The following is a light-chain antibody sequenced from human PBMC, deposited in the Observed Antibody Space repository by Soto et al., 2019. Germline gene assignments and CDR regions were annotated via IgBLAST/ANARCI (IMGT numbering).Light chain of an antibody. CDR3: QSYASSLSANFV. CDR1: DNDVGGYNF. J-gene: IGLJ1*01. Sequence: QSVLTQPRSVSGSPGQSVTISCSGTDNDVGGYNFVSWYQQHPGKAPKLMVFDVSKRPSGVPGRFSGSKSGTTASLTITGLRADDEADYYCQSYASSLSANFVFGTGTKVTVL. CDR2: DVS. V-gene: IGLV2-11*01.